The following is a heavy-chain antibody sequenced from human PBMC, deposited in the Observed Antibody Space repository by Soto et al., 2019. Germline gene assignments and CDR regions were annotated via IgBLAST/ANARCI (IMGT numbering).Heavy chain of an antibody. V-gene: IGHV3-74*01. CDR2: INSDGSST. Sequence: EVQLVESGGGLVQPGGSLRLFCAASGFIFSNYRMHWVRQTPGKGLVWVSRINSDGSSTSYADSVKGRFTISRDNAKNTLYLQMNSLRAEDTAVYYCARDPTVTTSEYFQHWGQGTLVTVSS. CDR1: GFIFSNYR. J-gene: IGHJ1*01. CDR3: ARDPTVTTSEYFQH. D-gene: IGHD4-17*01.